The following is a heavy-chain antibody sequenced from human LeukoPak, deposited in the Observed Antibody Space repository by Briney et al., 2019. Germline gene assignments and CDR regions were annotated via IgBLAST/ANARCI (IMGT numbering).Heavy chain of an antibody. V-gene: IGHV4-59*08. J-gene: IGHJ3*02. CDR2: IYYSGST. Sequence: SETLSLTCTVSGGSISSYYWSWIRQPPGKGLEWIGYIYYSGSTNYNPSLKSRVTISVDTSKNQFSLKLSSVTAADTAVYYCARRTYYYDMRAFDIWGQGTMVTVSS. CDR1: GGSISSYY. CDR3: ARRTYYYDMRAFDI. D-gene: IGHD3-22*01.